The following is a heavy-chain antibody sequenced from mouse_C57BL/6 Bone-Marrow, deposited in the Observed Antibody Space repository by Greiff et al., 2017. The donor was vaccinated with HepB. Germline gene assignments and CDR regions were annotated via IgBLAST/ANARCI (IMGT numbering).Heavy chain of an antibody. Sequence: QVQLQQSGAELVKPGASVKLSCKASGYTFTSYWMHWVKQRPGQGLEWIGMIHPNSGSTNYNEKFKSKATLTVDKSSSTAYMQLSSLTSEDSAVYYCARRSGSSYVYYAMDYWGQGTSVTVSS. J-gene: IGHJ4*01. D-gene: IGHD1-1*01. CDR3: ARRSGSSYVYYAMDY. CDR1: GYTFTSYW. CDR2: IHPNSGST. V-gene: IGHV1-64*01.